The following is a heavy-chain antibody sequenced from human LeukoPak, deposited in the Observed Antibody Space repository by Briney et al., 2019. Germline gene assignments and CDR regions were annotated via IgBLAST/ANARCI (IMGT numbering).Heavy chain of an antibody. D-gene: IGHD3-22*01. V-gene: IGHV3-23*01. J-gene: IGHJ5*02. CDR3: AKAPYYYDSSGYSS. CDR1: GFTFSNYA. CDR2: ISGGGGTT. Sequence: GGSLRLSCAASGFTFSNYAMSWVRQAPGKGLEWVTGISGGGGTTYYADSVKGRFTFSRDNSKNTLYLQMNSLRAEDTAVYYCAKAPYYYDSSGYSSWGQGTLVTVSS.